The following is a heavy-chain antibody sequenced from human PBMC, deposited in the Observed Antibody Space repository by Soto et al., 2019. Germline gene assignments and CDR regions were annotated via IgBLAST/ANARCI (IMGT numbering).Heavy chain of an antibody. Sequence: SVKVSCKASGGTFSSYAISWVRQAPGQGLEWMGGIIPIFGTANYAQKFQGRVTITADESTSTAYMELSSLRSEDTAVYYCARGYDFWSGLPRRGYYYGMDVWGQGTTVTVSS. CDR2: IIPIFGTA. V-gene: IGHV1-69*13. CDR1: GGTFSSYA. CDR3: ARGYDFWSGLPRRGYYYGMDV. J-gene: IGHJ6*02. D-gene: IGHD3-3*01.